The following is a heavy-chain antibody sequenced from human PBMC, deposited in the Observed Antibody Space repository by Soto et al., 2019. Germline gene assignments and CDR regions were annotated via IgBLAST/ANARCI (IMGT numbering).Heavy chain of an antibody. CDR3: AKRSSHEILV. V-gene: IGHV1-18*01. CDR2: ISAHTGET. CDR1: GYSFVRYD. J-gene: IGHJ4*02. Sequence: QIQLVQSGAEVKQPGASVKVSCATSGYSFVRYDLVWVRQAPGQGLEWVGWISAHTGETIHAQNFQDRVSLTTDTSTNTAYMELRSLTSDDTAVYYCAKRSSHEILVWGQGTLVTVSS.